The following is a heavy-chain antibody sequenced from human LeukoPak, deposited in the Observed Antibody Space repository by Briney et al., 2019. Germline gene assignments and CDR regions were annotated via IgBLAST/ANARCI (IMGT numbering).Heavy chain of an antibody. CDR2: IYSGGST. V-gene: IGHV3-23*03. CDR3: AELGITMIGGV. Sequence: GGSLRLSCAASGFTLSSYAMSWVRQAPGKGLEWVSVIYSGGSTYYADSVKGRFTISRDNAKNSLYLQMNSLRAEDTAVYYCAELGITMIGGVWGKGTTVTISS. J-gene: IGHJ6*04. D-gene: IGHD3-10*02. CDR1: GFTLSSYA.